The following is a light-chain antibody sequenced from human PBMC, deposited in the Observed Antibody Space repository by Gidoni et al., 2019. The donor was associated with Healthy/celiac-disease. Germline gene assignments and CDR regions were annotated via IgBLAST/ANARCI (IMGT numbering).Light chain of an antibody. Sequence: DIVMTHSPDSLAVSLGERATINCKSSQSVLYSSNNKNYLAWYQQKPGQPSKLLIYWASTRESGVPDRFSGSGSGTDFTLTISSLQAEDVAVYYCQQYYSTPPITFGQGTRLEIK. J-gene: IGKJ5*01. CDR2: WAS. V-gene: IGKV4-1*01. CDR1: QSVLYSSNNKNY. CDR3: QQYYSTPPIT.